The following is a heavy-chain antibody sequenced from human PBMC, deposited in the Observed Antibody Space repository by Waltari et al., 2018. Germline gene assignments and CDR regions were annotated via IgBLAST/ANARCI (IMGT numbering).Heavy chain of an antibody. J-gene: IGHJ4*02. CDR3: ASFRLDSSGWYPFDY. V-gene: IGHV1-3*01. CDR2: INAGNGNT. D-gene: IGHD6-19*01. Sequence: QVQLVQSGAEVKKPGASVKVSCKSSGYTFTRYALHWFRQAPGQRLEWMGWINAGNGNTKYSQKFQGRVTITRDTSASTAYMELSSLRSEDTAVYYCASFRLDSSGWYPFDYWGQGTLVTVSS. CDR1: GYTFTRYA.